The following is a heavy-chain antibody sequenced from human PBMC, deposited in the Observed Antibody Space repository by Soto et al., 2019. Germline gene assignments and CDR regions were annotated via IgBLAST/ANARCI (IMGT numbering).Heavy chain of an antibody. Sequence: PWETLSLTCTVSGGSISSGDYYWSWIRQPPGKGLEWIGYIYYSGSTYYNPSLKSRVTISVDTSKNQFSLKLSPVTAADTAVYYCARGLPAAIGYWFDPWGQGTLVTVSS. CDR3: ARGLPAAIGYWFDP. J-gene: IGHJ5*02. D-gene: IGHD2-2*02. CDR1: GGSISSGDYY. V-gene: IGHV4-30-4*01. CDR2: IYYSGST.